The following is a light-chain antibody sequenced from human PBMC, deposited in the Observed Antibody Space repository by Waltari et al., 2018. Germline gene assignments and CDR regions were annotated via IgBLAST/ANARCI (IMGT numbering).Light chain of an antibody. CDR3: SSYAGNNFYV. Sequence: QSALTQPPSASGSPGQSVTISCTGTSSDVGYYNYVSWYQQHPGKAPKLMIFEVSKRFSGVPDRFSCSKSANTASLTVSGLQAEDEADYYCSSYAGNNFYVFGTGTTVTVL. CDR2: EVS. CDR1: SSDVGYYNY. V-gene: IGLV2-8*01. J-gene: IGLJ1*01.